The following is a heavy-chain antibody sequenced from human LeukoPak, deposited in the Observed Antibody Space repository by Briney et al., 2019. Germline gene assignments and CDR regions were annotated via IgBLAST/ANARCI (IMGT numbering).Heavy chain of an antibody. Sequence: SETLSLTCAVYGGSFSGYYWSWIRQPAGKGLEWIGEINHSGSTNYNPSLKSRVTISVDTSKNQFSLKLSSVTAADTAVYYCARKSSSWYWSASANWFDPWGQGTLVTVSS. CDR3: ARKSSSWYWSASANWFDP. V-gene: IGHV4-34*01. J-gene: IGHJ5*02. D-gene: IGHD6-13*01. CDR2: INHSGST. CDR1: GGSFSGYY.